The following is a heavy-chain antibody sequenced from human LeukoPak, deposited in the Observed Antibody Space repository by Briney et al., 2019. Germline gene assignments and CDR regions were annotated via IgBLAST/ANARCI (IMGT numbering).Heavy chain of an antibody. J-gene: IGHJ4*02. CDR3: ARGVVFHDY. CDR1: GGSISRGNYY. Sequence: SQTLSLTCTVSGGSISRGNYYWSWIRQPAGKGLEWIGRIYTSGSTNYNPSLKSRVTMSVDTSKNQFSLKLSSVTAADTAVYYCARGVVFHDYWGQGTLVTVSS. CDR2: IYTSGST. V-gene: IGHV4-61*02. D-gene: IGHD2-21*01.